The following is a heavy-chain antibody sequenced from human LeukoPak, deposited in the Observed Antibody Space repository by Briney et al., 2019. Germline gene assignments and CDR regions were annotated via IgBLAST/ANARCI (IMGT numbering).Heavy chain of an antibody. Sequence: SETLSLTCTVSGGSISSGGYYWSWIRQHPGKGLEWIGYIYYSGSTNYNPSLKSRVTISVDTSKNQFSLKLSSVTAADTAVYYCARRRNYYDSSGYYYNAAFDIWGQGTMVTVSS. CDR1: GGSISSGGYY. D-gene: IGHD3-22*01. J-gene: IGHJ3*02. CDR3: ARRRNYYDSSGYYYNAAFDI. CDR2: IYYSGST. V-gene: IGHV4-61*08.